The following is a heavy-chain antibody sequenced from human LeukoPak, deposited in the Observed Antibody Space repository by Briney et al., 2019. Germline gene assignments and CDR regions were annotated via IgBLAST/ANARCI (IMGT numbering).Heavy chain of an antibody. CDR1: GFTFSSYA. Sequence: PGGSLRLSCAASGFTFSSYAMHWVRQAPGKGLEYVSAISRNGDTTYYGNSVKGRFTISRDNSKNTLYLQKGSLRAEDMAVYYCARGEGRAATVYILGAFDIWGQGTMVTVSS. V-gene: IGHV3-64*01. D-gene: IGHD6-25*01. CDR3: ARGEGRAATVYILGAFDI. J-gene: IGHJ3*02. CDR2: ISRNGDTT.